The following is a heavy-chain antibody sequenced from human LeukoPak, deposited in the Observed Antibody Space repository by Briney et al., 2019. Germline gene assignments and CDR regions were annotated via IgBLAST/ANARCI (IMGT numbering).Heavy chain of an antibody. CDR1: GYSFTGYW. CDR3: AGARRGDYYWWFDP. CDR2: IYPDNSNT. V-gene: IGHV5-51*06. J-gene: IGHJ5*02. D-gene: IGHD2-21*01. Sequence: GESLKISCKGSGYSFTGYWIGWVRQMPGKGLEWMGIIYPDNSNTRYSPSFQGQVTISADKSINAAYLHWSSLRASDTAIYYCAGARRGDYYWWFDPWGQGTLVTVSS.